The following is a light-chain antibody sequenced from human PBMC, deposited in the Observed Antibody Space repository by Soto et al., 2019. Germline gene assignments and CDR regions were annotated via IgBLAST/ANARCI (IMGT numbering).Light chain of an antibody. J-gene: IGKJ3*01. CDR2: GAS. Sequence: EIAMTQSPATLSVSPGERATLSCRASQSVSSNLAWYQQKPGQAPRLLIYGASTRATGIPARFSGSGSGTEFTITISSLQSEDFAVYYCQQYNNWPPFTFGPGTKVDIK. CDR1: QSVSSN. CDR3: QQYNNWPPFT. V-gene: IGKV3-15*01.